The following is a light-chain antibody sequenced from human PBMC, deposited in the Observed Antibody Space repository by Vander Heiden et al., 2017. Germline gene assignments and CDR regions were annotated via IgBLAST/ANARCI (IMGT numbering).Light chain of an antibody. Sequence: NFMLTQPHSVSESPGKTVTISCTRSRGSIASNYGQWYQQRPGSSPTTVIYEDNQRPSGVPDRFSGSIDSSTNSASLTSAGLKTEDEADYYSQSYNSSNQVFGGGTKLTVL. CDR3: QSYNSSNQV. V-gene: IGLV6-57*01. CDR1: RGSIASNY. J-gene: IGLJ3*02. CDR2: EDN.